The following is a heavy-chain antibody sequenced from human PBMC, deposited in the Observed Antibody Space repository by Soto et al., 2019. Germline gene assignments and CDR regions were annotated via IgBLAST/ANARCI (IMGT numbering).Heavy chain of an antibody. CDR1: GGSISSGGYY. Sequence: PSETLSLTCTVSGGSISSGGYYWSWIRQHPGKGLEWIGYIYYSGSTYYNPSLKSRVTISVDTSKNQFSLKLSSVTAADTAVYYCARCNDFWTGYYYYFDYWGQGTLVTVSS. CDR3: ARCNDFWTGYYYYFDY. CDR2: IYYSGST. J-gene: IGHJ4*02. V-gene: IGHV4-31*03. D-gene: IGHD3-3*01.